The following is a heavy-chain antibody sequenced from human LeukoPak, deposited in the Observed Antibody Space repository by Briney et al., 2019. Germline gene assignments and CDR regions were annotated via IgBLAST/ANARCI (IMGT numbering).Heavy chain of an antibody. CDR1: GDSVSSNSAA. V-gene: IGHV6-1*01. CDR2: TYYRSKWYN. J-gene: IGHJ6*03. Sequence: PSQTLSLTCAISGDSVSSNSAAWNWIRQSPSRGLEWLGRTYYRSKWYNDYAVSVKSRITINPDTSKNQFSLQLNSVTPEDTAVYYCARGTLIANYYYYYMDVWGKGTTVTVSS. CDR3: ARGTLIANYYYYYMDV.